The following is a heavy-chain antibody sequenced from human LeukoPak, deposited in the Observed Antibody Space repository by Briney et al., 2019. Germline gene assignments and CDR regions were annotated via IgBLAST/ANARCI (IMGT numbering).Heavy chain of an antibody. CDR2: IYYSGST. CDR1: GGSISSYY. Sequence: SETLSLTCTVSGGSISSYYWSWIRQPPGKGLEWIGYIYYSGSTNYNPSLKSRVTISVDTSKNQFSLKLSSVTAADPAVDYCARLSLVPAANRHYYYGMDGWGQGTTVTVSS. CDR3: ARLSLVPAANRHYYYGMDG. V-gene: IGHV4-59*01. J-gene: IGHJ6*02. D-gene: IGHD2-2*01.